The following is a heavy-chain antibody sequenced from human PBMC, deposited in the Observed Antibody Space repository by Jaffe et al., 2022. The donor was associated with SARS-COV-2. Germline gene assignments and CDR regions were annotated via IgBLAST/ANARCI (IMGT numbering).Heavy chain of an antibody. V-gene: IGHV4-59*02. D-gene: IGHD5-18*01. J-gene: IGHJ4*02. Sequence: QVHLQESGPGLVKPSETLSLTCTVSGGSVSSYYWSWIRQPPGKGLEWIGYIYYSGSTNYNPSLKSRVTISLDTSKNQFSLKLSSVTAADTAVYYCARGWDTAMVTPPPIDWGQGTLVTVSS. CDR1: GGSVSSYY. CDR2: IYYSGST. CDR3: ARGWDTAMVTPPPID.